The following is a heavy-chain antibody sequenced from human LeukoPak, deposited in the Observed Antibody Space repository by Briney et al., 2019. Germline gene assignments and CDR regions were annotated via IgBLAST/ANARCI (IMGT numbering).Heavy chain of an antibody. V-gene: IGHV4-59*01. J-gene: IGHJ4*02. CDR2: IYYSGST. CDR3: ASMYSSGWYYFDY. D-gene: IGHD6-19*01. Sequence: GSLRLSCTASGFTFGDYAMGWIRQPPGKGLEWFGYIYYSGSTNYNPSLESRVTISIDTSKNQFSLKLSSVTAADTAVYYCASMYSSGWYYFDYWGQGTLVTVSS. CDR1: GFTFGDYA.